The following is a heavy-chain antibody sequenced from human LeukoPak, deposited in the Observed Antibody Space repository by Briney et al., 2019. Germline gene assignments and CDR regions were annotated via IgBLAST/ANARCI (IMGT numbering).Heavy chain of an antibody. J-gene: IGHJ4*02. D-gene: IGHD6-19*01. CDR2: ISAYNGNT. Sequence: ASVKVSYKASGYTFTSYDINWVRQAPGQGLEWMGWISAYNGNTNYAQNLQGRVIMTTDTSTSTAYMELRSLRSDDTAVYYCARAQIAVPVKVDYWGQGTLVTVSS. CDR3: ARAQIAVPVKVDY. CDR1: GYTFTSYD. V-gene: IGHV1-18*01.